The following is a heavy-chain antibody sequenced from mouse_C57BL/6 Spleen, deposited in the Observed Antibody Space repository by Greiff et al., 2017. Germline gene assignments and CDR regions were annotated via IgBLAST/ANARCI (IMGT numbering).Heavy chain of an antibody. Sequence: QVQLQQPGAELVKPGASVKLSCKASGYTFTSYWMHWVKQRPGQGLEWIGMIRPNSGSTNYNEKLKSKATLTGDNSSSTAYMQLSSLTSEDSAVYYCARLPAIYYDYDFDYWGQGTTLTVSS. V-gene: IGHV1-64*01. CDR1: GYTFTSYW. CDR3: ARLPAIYYDYDFDY. D-gene: IGHD2-4*01. J-gene: IGHJ2*01. CDR2: IRPNSGST.